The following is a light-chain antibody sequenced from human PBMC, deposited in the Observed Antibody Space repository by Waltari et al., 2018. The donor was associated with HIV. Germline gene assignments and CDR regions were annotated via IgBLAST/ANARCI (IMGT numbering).Light chain of an antibody. CDR2: QAS. Sequence: DLQMTQSPPTLSSSVGARVTITRRASQDIKKWLAWYQKKPGKAHKLLIYQASLLDNGVSPRFSGDGSGTEFTLTITNLHPDDVATYFCQQYNSYPLIFGGGTKVQ. J-gene: IGKJ4*01. V-gene: IGKV1-5*03. CDR3: QQYNSYPLI. CDR1: QDIKKW.